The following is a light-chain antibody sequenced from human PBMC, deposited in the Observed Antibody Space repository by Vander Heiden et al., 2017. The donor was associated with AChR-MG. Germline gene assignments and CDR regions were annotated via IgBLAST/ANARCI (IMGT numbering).Light chain of an antibody. Sequence: ETVLTQSPGTLSLSLGERATLPCRASQSVSTNYLAWYQQKPGQAPRLLIYAASSRATGIPERFSGSGSGTDFTITISRLEPEDFAVYHCQQYGDLPLTFGPGTKVDIK. V-gene: IGKV3-20*01. CDR2: AAS. CDR1: QSVSTNY. CDR3: QQYGDLPLT. J-gene: IGKJ3*01.